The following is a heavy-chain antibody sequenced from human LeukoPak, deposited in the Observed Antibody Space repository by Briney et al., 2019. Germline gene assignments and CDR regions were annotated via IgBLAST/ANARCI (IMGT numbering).Heavy chain of an antibody. V-gene: IGHV3-33*03. CDR1: GILFSSSI. Sequence: GGSLRLSCAASGILFSSSIMHWVRQAPGKGLEWVALIWHDGSDIYYADSVKGRYTISSDNSKNTLSLQMHSLRTEDTAMYYCVKDDVVRGVMASWGQGTMVSVS. CDR3: VKDDVVRGVMAS. D-gene: IGHD3-10*01. J-gene: IGHJ5*02. CDR2: IWHDGSDI.